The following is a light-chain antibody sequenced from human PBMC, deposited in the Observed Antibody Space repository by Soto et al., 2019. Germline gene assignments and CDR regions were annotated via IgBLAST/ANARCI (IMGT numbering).Light chain of an antibody. V-gene: IGKV4-1*01. CDR1: QSVLYSSNNKNY. Sequence: DILMQKSRDALAVSIVSRGTINCRSSQSVLYSSNNKNYLAWYQQKPGQPPKLLIYWASTRESGVPDRFSGSGSGTDFTLTISSLQAEDVAVYYCQQYYSTLAWTFGQGTKVDIK. CDR3: QQYYSTLAWT. J-gene: IGKJ1*01. CDR2: WAS.